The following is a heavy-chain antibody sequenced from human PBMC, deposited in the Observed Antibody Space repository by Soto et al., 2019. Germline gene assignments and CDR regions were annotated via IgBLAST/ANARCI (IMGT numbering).Heavy chain of an antibody. CDR3: ARQYYYDSSGYSPTNWFDP. V-gene: IGHV4-59*08. D-gene: IGHD3-22*01. J-gene: IGHJ5*02. CDR2: IYYSGST. Sequence: SETLSLTCTVSGGSISSYYWSLIRQPPGKGLEWIGYIYYSGSTNYNPSLKSRVTISVDTSKNQFSLKLSSVTAADTAVYYCARQYYYDSSGYSPTNWFDPWGQGTLVTVSS. CDR1: GGSISSYY.